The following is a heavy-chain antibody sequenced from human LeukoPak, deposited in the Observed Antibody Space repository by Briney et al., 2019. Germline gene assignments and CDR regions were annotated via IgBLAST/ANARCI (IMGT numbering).Heavy chain of an antibody. J-gene: IGHJ4*02. CDR3: VRGTGY. CDR2: ISSNGDNT. V-gene: IGHV3-64D*06. CDR1: GFTFSSYA. Sequence: PGGSLRLSCAASGFTFSSYAMHWVRQAPGKGLEYVSAISSNGDNTYYADSVKGRFTISRDNSKNTLYLQMSSLRADDTAVYYCVRGTGYWGQGTLVTVSS.